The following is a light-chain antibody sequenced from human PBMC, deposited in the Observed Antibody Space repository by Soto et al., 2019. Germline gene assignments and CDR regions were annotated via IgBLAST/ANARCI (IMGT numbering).Light chain of an antibody. J-gene: IGKJ4*01. V-gene: IGKV3D-15*01. CDR3: QQYNDWPLT. Sequence: EIVMTQSPATLSVSPGERATLSCRASQSGSRDLAWYQQKPGQAPRLLVYEISTRATGIPTRFSGSGSGTEFTLTISSLQSEDFAVYYCQQYNDWPLTFGGGTKVEIK. CDR2: EIS. CDR1: QSGSRD.